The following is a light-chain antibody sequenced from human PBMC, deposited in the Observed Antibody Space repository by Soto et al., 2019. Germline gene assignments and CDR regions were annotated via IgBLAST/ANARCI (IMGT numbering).Light chain of an antibody. J-gene: IGLJ1*01. V-gene: IGLV2-23*01. CDR1: STDVGSYNL. CDR3: CSYAGSNTFV. Sequence: QSVLTQPASVSGSPGQSITISCTATSTDVGSYNLVSWYQQHPGRAPRLMIFEGSKRPSGVSNRFSGSKSGNTASLTISGLQAEDEADYYCCSYAGSNTFVFGAGTKLTVL. CDR2: EGS.